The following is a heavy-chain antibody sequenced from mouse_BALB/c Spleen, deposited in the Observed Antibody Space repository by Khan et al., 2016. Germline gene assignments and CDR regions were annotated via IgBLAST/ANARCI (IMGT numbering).Heavy chain of an antibody. CDR3: APLTGTFDY. CDR1: GFHIKDTY. Sequence: VQLQQSGAELVKPGASVKLSCTASGFHIKDTYMHWVRQRPEQGLEWIGRIDTANGHTQYDPKFLVKVTITADTSSNTAFLQLSGLTSEDSAVYYCAPLTGTFDYWGQGTALTVSS. CDR2: IDTANGHT. D-gene: IGHD4-1*01. V-gene: IGHV14-3*02. J-gene: IGHJ2*01.